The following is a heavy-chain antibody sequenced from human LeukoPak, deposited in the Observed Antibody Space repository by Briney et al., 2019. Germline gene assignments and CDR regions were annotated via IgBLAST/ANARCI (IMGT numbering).Heavy chain of an antibody. V-gene: IGHV3-23*01. D-gene: IGHD5-18*01. CDR2: IGPSGDRT. Sequence: PGGTLRLSCAASGYTFNVHGMNWVRQAPGKGPEWVSGIGPSGDRTYYADSVKGRFTISRDNSKNTLYLQMNSLRAEDTALYYCAKYRPDSYGYRDYWGQGTLITVSS. CDR1: GYTFNVHG. J-gene: IGHJ4*02. CDR3: AKYRPDSYGYRDY.